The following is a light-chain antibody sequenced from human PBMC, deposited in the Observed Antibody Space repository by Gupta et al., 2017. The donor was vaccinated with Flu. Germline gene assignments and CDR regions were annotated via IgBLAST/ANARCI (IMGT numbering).Light chain of an antibody. J-gene: IGLJ2*01. CDR2: RNN. CDR1: SSNIGNNN. CDR3: AAWDDSLSGRVV. Sequence: QSVLTQPPSASGTPGQRVTISCSGSSSNIGNNNVFWYQQLPGTAPKLLIYRNNQRPSGVPDRFSGSKSGTSASLAISGLRSEDEAIYYCAAWDDSLSGRVVFGGGTKLTVL. V-gene: IGLV1-47*01.